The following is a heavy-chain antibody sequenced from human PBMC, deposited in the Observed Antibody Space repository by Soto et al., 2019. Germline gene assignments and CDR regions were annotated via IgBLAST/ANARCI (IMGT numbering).Heavy chain of an antibody. Sequence: QLQLQESGPGLVKPSETLSLTCTVSGGSISSSSYYWGWIRQPPGKGLEWIGSIYYSGSTYYNPSLKSRVTMSVDTSKNRCSLKLSSVTAADTAVYYCASSRILWFGELGPIDYWGQGTLVTVSS. V-gene: IGHV4-39*01. D-gene: IGHD3-10*01. CDR3: ASSRILWFGELGPIDY. CDR2: IYYSGST. J-gene: IGHJ4*02. CDR1: GGSISSSSYY.